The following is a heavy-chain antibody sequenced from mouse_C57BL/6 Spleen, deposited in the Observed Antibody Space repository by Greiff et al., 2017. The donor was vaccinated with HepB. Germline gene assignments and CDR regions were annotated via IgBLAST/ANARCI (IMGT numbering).Heavy chain of an antibody. D-gene: IGHD2-3*01. J-gene: IGHJ2*01. Sequence: LVESGAELVRPGASVTLSCKASGYTFTDYEMHWVKQTPVHGLEWIGAIDPETGGTAYNQKFKGKAILTADKSSSTAYMELRSLTSEDSAVYYCTRSMVTHFDYWGQGTTLTVSS. V-gene: IGHV1-15*01. CDR3: TRSMVTHFDY. CDR1: GYTFTDYE. CDR2: IDPETGGT.